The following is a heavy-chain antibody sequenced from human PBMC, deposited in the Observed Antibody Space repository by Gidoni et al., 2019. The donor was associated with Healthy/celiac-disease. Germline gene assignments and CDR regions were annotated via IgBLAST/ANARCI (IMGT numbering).Heavy chain of an antibody. CDR2: IIPIFGTA. J-gene: IGHJ6*02. CDR3: ARGGFGRLPPLSKYCSGGSCRPGDYYGMDV. CDR1: GGTFSSYA. D-gene: IGHD2-15*01. Sequence: QVQLVQSGAEVKKPGSSVKVSCKASGGTFSSYAISWVRQAPGQGLEWMGGIIPIFGTANYAQKFQGRVTITADESTSTAYMELSSLRSEDTAVYYCARGGFGRLPPLSKYCSGGSCRPGDYYGMDVWGQGTTVTVSS. V-gene: IGHV1-69*01.